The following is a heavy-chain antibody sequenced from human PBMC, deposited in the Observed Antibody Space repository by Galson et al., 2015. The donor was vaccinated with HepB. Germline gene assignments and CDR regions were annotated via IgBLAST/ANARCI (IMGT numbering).Heavy chain of an antibody. CDR3: ASGLLWFGELFLS. J-gene: IGHJ4*02. D-gene: IGHD3-10*01. V-gene: IGHV4-39*01. CDR1: GGSISSSSYY. CDR2: IYYSGST. Sequence: ETLSLTCTVSGGSISSSSYYWGWIRQPPGKGLEWIGSIYYSGSTYYNPSLKSRVTISVDTSKNQFSLKLSSVTAADTAVYYCASGLLWFGELFLSWGQGTLVTVSS.